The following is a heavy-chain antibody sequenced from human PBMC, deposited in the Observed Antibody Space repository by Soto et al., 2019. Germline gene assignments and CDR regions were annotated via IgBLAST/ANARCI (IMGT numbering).Heavy chain of an antibody. CDR3: ARGAPVTVTYYYYYMDV. D-gene: IGHD4-4*01. CDR2: INAGNGNT. J-gene: IGHJ6*03. CDR1: GYTFTSYA. V-gene: IGHV1-3*01. Sequence: QVQLVQSGAEVKKPGASVKVSCKASGYTFTSYAMHWVRQAPGQRLEWMGWINAGNGNTKYSQKFQGRVTITRDTSVSTAYMELSSLRSEDTAVYYCARGAPVTVTYYYYYMDVWGKGTTVTVSS.